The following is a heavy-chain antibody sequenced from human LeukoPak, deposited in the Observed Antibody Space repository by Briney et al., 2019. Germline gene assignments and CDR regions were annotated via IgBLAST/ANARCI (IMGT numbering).Heavy chain of an antibody. CDR2: MNPDSGST. CDR1: GYTFIGHY. CDR3: ARIMEYYDFTPRGFDI. V-gene: IGHV1-2*02. D-gene: IGHD3/OR15-3a*01. Sequence: GASVKVSCKASGYTFIGHYIHWVRQAPGQGLEWMGWMNPDSGSTNYAQKFQDRVTMNRDTSITTAYMELSRLTSDDTAIYYCARIMEYYDFTPRGFDIWGQGTMVAVSS. J-gene: IGHJ3*02.